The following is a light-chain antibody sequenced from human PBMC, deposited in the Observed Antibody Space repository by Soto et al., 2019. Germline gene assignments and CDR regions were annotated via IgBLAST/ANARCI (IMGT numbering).Light chain of an antibody. Sequence: QSVLTQPPSVSGAPGQMVTISCTGSSSNIGTNYDVHWYQQLPGTAPKLLIYENIKRPSGIPDRFSGSKSGTSASLAIAGLQTEDEAYYYCQSYDTSLSGYVFGTGTKLTVL. V-gene: IGLV1-40*01. CDR3: QSYDTSLSGYV. J-gene: IGLJ1*01. CDR1: SSNIGTNYD. CDR2: ENI.